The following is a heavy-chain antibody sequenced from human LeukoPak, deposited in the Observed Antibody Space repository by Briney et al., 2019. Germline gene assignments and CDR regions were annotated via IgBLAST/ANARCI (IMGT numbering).Heavy chain of an antibody. D-gene: IGHD3-10*02. CDR2: IYYSGST. J-gene: IGHJ4*02. CDR3: ARDVTMSRGTIDY. Sequence: SETLSLTCTVSGGSISSYYWSWIRQPPGKGLEWIGYIYYSGSTNYNPSLKSRVTISVDTSKNQFSPKLSSVTAADTAVYYCARDVTMSRGTIDYWGQGTLVTVSS. V-gene: IGHV4-59*12. CDR1: GGSISSYY.